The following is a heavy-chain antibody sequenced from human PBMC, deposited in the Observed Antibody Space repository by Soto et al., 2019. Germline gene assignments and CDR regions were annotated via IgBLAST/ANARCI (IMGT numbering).Heavy chain of an antibody. D-gene: IGHD4-4*01. Sequence: QVQLVESGGGVVQPGRSLRLSCAASGFTFSSYAMHWVRQAPGKGLEWVAVISYDGSNKYYADSVKGRFTISRDNSKNTLYLQMNSLRAEDTAVYYCAREKGDGYSAYYYYGMDVWGQGTTVTVSS. CDR1: GFTFSSYA. V-gene: IGHV3-30-3*01. CDR3: AREKGDGYSAYYYYGMDV. CDR2: ISYDGSNK. J-gene: IGHJ6*02.